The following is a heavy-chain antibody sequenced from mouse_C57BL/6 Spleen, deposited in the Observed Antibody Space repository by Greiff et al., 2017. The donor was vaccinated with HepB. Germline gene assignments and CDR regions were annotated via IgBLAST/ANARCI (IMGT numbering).Heavy chain of an antibody. CDR2: IRSGSSTI. Sequence: EVQRVVSGGGLVKPGGSLKLSCAASGFTFSDYGMHWVRQAPEKGLEWVAYIRSGSSTINYADTVKGRFTISRDNAKNTLFLQMTSLRSEDTAMYYCARDNWDVGGFAYWGQGTLVTVS. V-gene: IGHV5-17*01. D-gene: IGHD4-1*01. CDR3: ARDNWDVGGFAY. J-gene: IGHJ3*01. CDR1: GFTFSDYG.